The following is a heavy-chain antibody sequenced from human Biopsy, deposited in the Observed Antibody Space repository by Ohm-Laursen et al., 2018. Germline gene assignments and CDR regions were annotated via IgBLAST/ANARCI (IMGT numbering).Heavy chain of an antibody. CDR3: ARHAPSYSGSYWRYFDL. Sequence: PSQTLSLTCPVFSFSISSYYWSWIPQPPGKGLEWIGYIYYNGSTNYNPSLKGRFTTSVDTSMNPLPLRLTSVTAADTAVYYCARHAPSYSGSYWRYFDLWGRGTLVTVSS. CDR2: IYYNGST. J-gene: IGHJ2*01. CDR1: SFSISSYY. D-gene: IGHD1-26*01. V-gene: IGHV4-59*08.